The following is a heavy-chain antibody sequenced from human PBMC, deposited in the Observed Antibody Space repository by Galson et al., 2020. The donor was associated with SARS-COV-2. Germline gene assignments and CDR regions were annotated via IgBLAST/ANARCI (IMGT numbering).Heavy chain of an antibody. CDR1: GVSISSGGYY. V-gene: IGHV4-31*03. Sequence: SETLSITCTVSGVSISSGGYYWSWIRQHPGKGLEWIGYIYYSGSTYYNPSLKSRVTISVDTSENQFSLKLSSVTAADTAVYYCARAGISMIVVVSQFDPWGQGTLVTVSS. J-gene: IGHJ5*02. CDR2: IYYSGST. D-gene: IGHD3-22*01. CDR3: ARAGISMIVVVSQFDP.